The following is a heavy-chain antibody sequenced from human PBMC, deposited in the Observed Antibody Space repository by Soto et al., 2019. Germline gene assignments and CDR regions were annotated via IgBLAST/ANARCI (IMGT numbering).Heavy chain of an antibody. CDR3: AKIFLGGLDSYGDSMVY. D-gene: IGHD4-17*01. CDR1: GFTFSSYA. Sequence: GGSLRLSCAASGFTFSSYAMSWVRQAPGKELEWVSAISGSGGSTYYADSVKGRFTISRDNSKNTLYLQMNSLRAEDTAVYYCAKIFLGGLDSYGDSMVYWGQGTLVTVSS. J-gene: IGHJ4*02. CDR2: ISGSGGST. V-gene: IGHV3-23*01.